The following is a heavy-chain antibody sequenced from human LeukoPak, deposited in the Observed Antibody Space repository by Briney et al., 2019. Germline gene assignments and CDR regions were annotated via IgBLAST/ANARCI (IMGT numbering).Heavy chain of an antibody. CDR3: ARARTGDSDY. J-gene: IGHJ4*02. Sequence: ASVKVSCKASGYTFINYYIHWVRQAPGQGLEWMGLINPGGGSTTYSQKFQGRVTMTRDTSTNTVYMELNSLRSEDTALYYCARARTGDSDYWGQGTLVTASS. D-gene: IGHD7-27*01. CDR2: INPGGGST. CDR1: GYTFINYY. V-gene: IGHV1-46*01.